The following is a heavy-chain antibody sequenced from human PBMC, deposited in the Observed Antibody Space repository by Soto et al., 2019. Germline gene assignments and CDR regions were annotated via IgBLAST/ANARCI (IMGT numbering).Heavy chain of an antibody. CDR1: GYKVSTWHNFTSYW. V-gene: IGHV5-10-1*01. CDR2: IDPSDSYT. CDR3: ARLQAAAGDNDLTFDY. Sequence: PGESLKISCMGSGYKVSTWHNFTSYWIAWVRQMPGKGLEWMGRIDPSDSYTNYCPSFLGHVTISADKSISTAYLQWSSLKASDTAMYYCARLQAAAGDNDLTFDYWGQGALVTVSS. J-gene: IGHJ4*02. D-gene: IGHD6-13*01.